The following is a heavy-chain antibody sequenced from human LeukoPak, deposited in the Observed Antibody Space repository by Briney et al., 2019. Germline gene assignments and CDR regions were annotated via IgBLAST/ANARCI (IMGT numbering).Heavy chain of an antibody. CDR3: ARAHYFDY. Sequence: SETLSLTCTVSGDSISSYYWSWIRQPPGKTLEWIGYIHSSGRTNYNPSLKSRVTMSVDTSKNQFSLKLSSVTAADTAVYYCARAHYFDYWGQGTLVTVSS. CDR1: GDSISSYY. CDR2: IHSSGRT. J-gene: IGHJ4*02. V-gene: IGHV4-59*08.